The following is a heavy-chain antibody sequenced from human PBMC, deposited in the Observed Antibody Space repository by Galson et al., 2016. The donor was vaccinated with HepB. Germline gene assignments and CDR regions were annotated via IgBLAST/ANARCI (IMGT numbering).Heavy chain of an antibody. CDR3: ARGEYYYDSSGDYYYGMDV. D-gene: IGHD3-22*01. V-gene: IGHV4-39*01. CDR2: IYYSGST. CDR1: GGSISSSSYY. Sequence: SETLSLTCTVSGGSISSSSYYWGWIRQPPGKGLEWIGSIYYSGSTYYNPSLKSRVTISVDTSKNQFSLKLSSVTATDRAVYYCARGEYYYDSSGDYYYGMDVWGQGTTVTVS. J-gene: IGHJ6*02.